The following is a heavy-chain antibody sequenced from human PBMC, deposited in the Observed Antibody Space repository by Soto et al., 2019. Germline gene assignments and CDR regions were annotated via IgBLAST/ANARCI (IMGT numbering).Heavy chain of an antibody. J-gene: IGHJ6*02. Sequence: QVQLQESGPGLVKPSQTLSLTCTVSGGSISSGDDFWTWIRQPPGKGLEWIGYIYYSGSTYYNPSLKSRLTMSVYTSKNQFSLKLSSVTAADTAVYYCARDRAKWKDYYYYGMYVWGQGTTVTVSS. D-gene: IGHD1-20*01. CDR2: IYYSGST. CDR1: GGSISSGDDF. V-gene: IGHV4-30-4*01. CDR3: ARDRAKWKDYYYYGMYV.